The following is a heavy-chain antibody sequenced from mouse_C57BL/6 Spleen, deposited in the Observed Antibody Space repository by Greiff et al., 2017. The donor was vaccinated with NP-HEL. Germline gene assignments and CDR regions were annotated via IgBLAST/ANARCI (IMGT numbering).Heavy chain of an antibody. Sequence: VQLQESGPELVKPGASVKISCKASGYAFSSSWMNWVKQRPGKGLEWIGRIYPGDGDTNYNGKFKGKATLTADKSSSTAYMQLSNLTSEDSAVYFCAPYGSSYEGYAMDYWGQGTSVTVSS. CDR3: APYGSSYEGYAMDY. D-gene: IGHD1-1*01. CDR2: IYPGDGDT. V-gene: IGHV1-82*01. CDR1: GYAFSSSW. J-gene: IGHJ4*01.